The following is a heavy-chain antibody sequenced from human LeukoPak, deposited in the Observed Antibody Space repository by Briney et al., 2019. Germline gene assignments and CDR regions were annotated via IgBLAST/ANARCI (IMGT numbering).Heavy chain of an antibody. Sequence: GESLKISCKGSGYRFTSYWSGWAPQMPGKGLEGMGILYPGDSDTRNSPPLQGQVTISADKAISSAYLKSRSLKPSETAMYYCARHDYYDSSGSLVYWGEGRMVTVSS. J-gene: IGHJ4*02. CDR3: ARHDYYDSSGSLVY. CDR2: LYPGDSDT. CDR1: GYRFTSYW. D-gene: IGHD3-22*01. V-gene: IGHV5-51*01.